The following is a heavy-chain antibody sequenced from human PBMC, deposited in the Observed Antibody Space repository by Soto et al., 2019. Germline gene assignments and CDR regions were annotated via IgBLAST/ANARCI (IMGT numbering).Heavy chain of an antibody. CDR3: ARTRVVGATTLGIDY. CDR2: ISGSGGST. Sequence: GGSLRLSCIASGFIFGGYAMSWFRQAPGKGLEWVSAISGSGGSTYYADSVKGRFTISRDNSKNTLYLQMNSLRAEDMAVYYCARTRVVGATTLGIDYWGQGTLVTVSS. CDR1: GFIFGGYA. J-gene: IGHJ4*02. D-gene: IGHD1-26*01. V-gene: IGHV3-23*01.